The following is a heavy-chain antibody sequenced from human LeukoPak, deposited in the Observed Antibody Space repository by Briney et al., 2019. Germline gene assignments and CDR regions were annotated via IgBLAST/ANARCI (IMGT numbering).Heavy chain of an antibody. CDR2: IYYSGST. J-gene: IGHJ4*02. CDR1: GGSFSGYY. CDR3: AREAYYYDSSGYYYGEGIDY. D-gene: IGHD3-22*01. V-gene: IGHV4-34*01. Sequence: SETLSLTCAVYGGSFSGYYWSWIRQPPGKGLEWIGNIYYSGSTYYNPSLKSRVTISVDTSKNQFSLKLSSVTAADTAVYYCAREAYYYDSSGYYYGEGIDYWGQGTLVTVSS.